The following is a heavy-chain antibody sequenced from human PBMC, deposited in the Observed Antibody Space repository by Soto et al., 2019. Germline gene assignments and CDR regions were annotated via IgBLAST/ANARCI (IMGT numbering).Heavy chain of an antibody. D-gene: IGHD5-12*01. V-gene: IGHV4-61*01. J-gene: IGHJ4*02. CDR1: GDAVSSGSYY. CDR2: IYYSGAT. CDR3: ARDIRGYSPALDY. Sequence: SETLSLTCNVSGDAVSSGSYYWTWVRQPPGKGLEWIGNIYYSGATNYNPSLQNRVTISIDTSKNQYSLKLTSVTAADAALYYCARDIRGYSPALDYWGQGTQVTVSS.